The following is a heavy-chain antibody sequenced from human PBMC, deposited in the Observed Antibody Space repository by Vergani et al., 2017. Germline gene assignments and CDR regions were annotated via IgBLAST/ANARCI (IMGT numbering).Heavy chain of an antibody. CDR2: ISPKTGDT. V-gene: IGHV1-2*02. CDR1: ESTFSDYN. J-gene: IGHJ5*01. D-gene: IGHD1-26*01. Sequence: QVQLMQSGPVMKKPGGSMKVSCHASESTFSDYNIHWVRQAPGQGLQWMGWISPKTGDTDYLQKFQDRITMTRDASTKTVYLKMTRRTSDDTAIYYCAHSWNFGRRDWFDSWGPGTLVTVSS. CDR3: AHSWNFGRRDWFDS.